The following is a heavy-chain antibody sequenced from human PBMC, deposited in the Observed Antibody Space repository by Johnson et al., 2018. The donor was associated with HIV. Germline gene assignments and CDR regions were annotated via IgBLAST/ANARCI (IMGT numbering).Heavy chain of an antibody. CDR1: GLTSSSYD. J-gene: IGHJ3*02. CDR3: ARADGLVGDRAFDI. CDR2: IGTIDDT. D-gene: IGHD1-26*01. Sequence: VQLVESGGDLVQPGGSLRLSCAASGLTSSSYDMHWVRQVRGKGLEWVSGIGTIDDTYYSDSVKGRFTISRDNSKNSLYLQMNSLRAEDTALYYCARADGLVGDRAFDIWGQGTMVTVSS. V-gene: IGHV3-13*01.